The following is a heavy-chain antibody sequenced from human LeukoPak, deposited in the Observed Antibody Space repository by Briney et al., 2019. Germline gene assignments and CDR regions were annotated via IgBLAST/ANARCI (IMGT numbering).Heavy chain of an antibody. CDR1: GFTFSSYS. Sequence: GGSLRLSCAASGFTFSSYSMNWVRQAPGKGLGWVSSISSSSSYIYYADSVKGRFTISRDNAKNSLYLQMNSLRAEDTAVYYCARDGYCSSTSCWAMYYYYGMDVWGKGTTVTVSS. CDR2: ISSSSSYI. D-gene: IGHD2-2*03. V-gene: IGHV3-21*01. CDR3: ARDGYCSSTSCWAMYYYYGMDV. J-gene: IGHJ6*04.